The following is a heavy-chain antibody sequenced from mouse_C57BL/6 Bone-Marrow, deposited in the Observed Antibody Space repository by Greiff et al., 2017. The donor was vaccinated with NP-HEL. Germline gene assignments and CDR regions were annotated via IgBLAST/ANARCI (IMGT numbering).Heavy chain of an antibody. J-gene: IGHJ3*01. CDR1: GYTFTSYW. V-gene: IGHV1-64*01. D-gene: IGHD1-1*01. CDR3: ASFYYYGSSPFAY. CDR2: IHPNSGST. Sequence: QVQLQQPGAELVKPGASVKLSCKASGYTFTSYWMHWVKQRPGQGLEWIGMIHPNSGSTNYNEKFKSKATLTVDKSSSTAYMQLSSLTSEDSAVYYCASFYYYGSSPFAYWGQGTLVTVSA.